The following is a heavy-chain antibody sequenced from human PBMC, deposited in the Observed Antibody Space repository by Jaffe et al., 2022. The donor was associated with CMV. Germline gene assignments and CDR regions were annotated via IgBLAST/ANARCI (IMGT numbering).Heavy chain of an antibody. D-gene: IGHD3-9*01. Sequence: VQLVESGGGLVQPGGSLRLSCAASGFTFSSWAMHWVRQAPGKGLEYVSAISSDGVTTFYADSVKGRFTISRDNSNNTLYLQMGSLRAEDMAVYYCARSPGLTAVSTYYMDVWGKGTPVTVSS. CDR3: ARSPGLTAVSTYYMDV. CDR2: ISSDGVTT. CDR1: GFTFSSWA. V-gene: IGHV3-64*07. J-gene: IGHJ6*03.